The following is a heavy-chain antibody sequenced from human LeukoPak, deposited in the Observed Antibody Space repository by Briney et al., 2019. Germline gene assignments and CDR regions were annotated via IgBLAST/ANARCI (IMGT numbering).Heavy chain of an antibody. D-gene: IGHD6-13*01. CDR1: GFTFSSYG. Sequence: PGRSLRLSCAASGFTFSSYGMHWVRQAPGKGLEWVAVIWYDGSNKYYADSVKGRFTISRDNSKNTLYLQMNSLRAEDTAVYYCARGRIAAAPDYWGQGTLDTVSS. CDR3: ARGRIAAAPDY. V-gene: IGHV3-33*01. J-gene: IGHJ4*02. CDR2: IWYDGSNK.